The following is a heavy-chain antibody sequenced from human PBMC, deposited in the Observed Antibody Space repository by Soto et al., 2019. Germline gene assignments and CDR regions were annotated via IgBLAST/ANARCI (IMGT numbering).Heavy chain of an antibody. CDR3: ARVGPPNNWFDP. V-gene: IGHV4-39*01. J-gene: IGHJ5*02. CDR1: GGSISSSSYY. D-gene: IGHD2-15*01. Sequence: SETLSLTCTVSGGSISSSSYYWGWIRQPPGKGLEWVGSIYYSGSTYYNPSLKSRVTISVDTSKNQFSLKLSSATAADTAVYYCARVGPPNNWFDPWGQGTLVTVSS. CDR2: IYYSGST.